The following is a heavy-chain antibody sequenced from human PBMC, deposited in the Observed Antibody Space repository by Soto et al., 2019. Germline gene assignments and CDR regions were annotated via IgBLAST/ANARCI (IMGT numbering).Heavy chain of an antibody. J-gene: IGHJ6*02. Sequence: SETLSLTFTVSGGSISSYYWSWIRQPAGKGLEWIWRIYTSGSTNYNPSLKSRVTMSVDTSKNQFSLKLNSVTAADTAVYYCARELSRITMIVVVETYGMHXWGQGTTVTVS. CDR2: IYTSGST. CDR3: ARELSRITMIVVVETYGMHX. CDR1: GGSISSYY. D-gene: IGHD3-22*01. V-gene: IGHV4-4*07.